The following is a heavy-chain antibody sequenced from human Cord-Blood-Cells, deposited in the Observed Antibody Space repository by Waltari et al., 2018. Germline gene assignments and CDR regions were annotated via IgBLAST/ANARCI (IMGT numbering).Heavy chain of an antibody. Sequence: QVQLVESGGGVVQPGRSLRLSCAASGFTFCSSGMLWVRQAQGNGLGWVAVIWYDGSNKYDADSVKGRFTISRDNSKNTLYLQMNSLRAEDTAVYYCARGRGITGTTDYWGQGTLVTVSS. J-gene: IGHJ4*02. V-gene: IGHV3-33*08. CDR3: ARGRGITGTTDY. D-gene: IGHD1-7*01. CDR2: IWYDGSNK. CDR1: GFTFCSSG.